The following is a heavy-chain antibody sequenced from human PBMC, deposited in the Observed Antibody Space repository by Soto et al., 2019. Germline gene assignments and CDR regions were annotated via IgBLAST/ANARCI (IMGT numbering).Heavy chain of an antibody. CDR2: ISSYNGHT. V-gene: IGHV1-18*04. J-gene: IGHJ4*02. D-gene: IGHD3-22*01. CDR3: AGGYYHYFDY. CDR1: GYTFTNYG. Sequence: ASVKVSCKASGYTFTNYGVTWVRQAPGQGLEWMGWISSYNGHTRYAQNFQGRVTMTIGTSTNTAYVELRSLRSDDTAVYYCAGGYYHYFDYWGQGTLVTVSS.